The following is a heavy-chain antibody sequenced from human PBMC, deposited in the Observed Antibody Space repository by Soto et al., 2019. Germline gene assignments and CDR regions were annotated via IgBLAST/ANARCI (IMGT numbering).Heavy chain of an antibody. CDR3: ARDFYPCLSPSCYNTGFDY. V-gene: IGHV1-18*01. D-gene: IGHD2-2*02. Sequence: QVQLAQSGVEVKKPGAAVKVSCKASGYSFTNYGINWVRQAPGQGLEWRGWISAYTGNTNYAQNFQGRVTMTTDTPTTTAYMELRSLRSDDTAVYYCARDFYPCLSPSCYNTGFDYWGQGTLVTVSS. J-gene: IGHJ4*02. CDR1: GYSFTNYG. CDR2: ISAYTGNT.